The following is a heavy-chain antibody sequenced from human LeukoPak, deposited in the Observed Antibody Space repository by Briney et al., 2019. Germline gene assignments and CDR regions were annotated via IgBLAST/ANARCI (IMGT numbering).Heavy chain of an antibody. CDR2: ISAYNGNT. V-gene: IGHV1-18*01. CDR3: ARDRRIAAAHAQDLDY. Sequence: ASVKVSCKASGYTFTSYGISWVRQALGQGLEWMGWISAYNGNTNYAQKLQGRVTMTTDTSTSTAYMELRSLRSDDTAVYYCARDRRIAAAHAQDLDYWGQGTLVTVSS. D-gene: IGHD6-13*01. CDR1: GYTFTSYG. J-gene: IGHJ4*02.